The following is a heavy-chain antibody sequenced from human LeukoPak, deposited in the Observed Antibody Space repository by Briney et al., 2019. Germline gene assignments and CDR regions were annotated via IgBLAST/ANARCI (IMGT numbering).Heavy chain of an antibody. CDR2: ISYDGSNE. J-gene: IGHJ4*02. V-gene: IGHV3-30*18. Sequence: GSLRLSCAASGFTFSGYGMYWVRQAPGKGLEWVAVISYDGSNEYYADSVKGRFTISRDNSKNTLYLQMNSLRAEDTAVYNCAKDGISGWLRGFFDYWGQGTLVTVSS. CDR1: GFTFSGYG. CDR3: AKDGISGWLRGFFDY. D-gene: IGHD6-19*01.